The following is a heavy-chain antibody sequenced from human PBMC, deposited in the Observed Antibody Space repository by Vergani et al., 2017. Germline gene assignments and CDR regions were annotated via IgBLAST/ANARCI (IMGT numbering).Heavy chain of an antibody. CDR1: ESSFISNE. CDR2: INPIDSKI. Sequence: EVMLVQSGAEVKKPGESLKISCKYSESSFISNEIAWVRQMSGKGLQWMGNINPIDSKIAYSPSFQGQAIMSLDKSITTAYLQWRSLKASDTAIYYCTRHVPCGDGAYLHFDHWGQGTLVTVSS. D-gene: IGHD2-21*01. CDR3: TRHVPCGDGAYLHFDH. V-gene: IGHV5-51*01. J-gene: IGHJ4*02.